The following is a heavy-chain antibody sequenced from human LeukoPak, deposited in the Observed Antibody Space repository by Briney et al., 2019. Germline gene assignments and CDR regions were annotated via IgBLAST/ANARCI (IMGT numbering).Heavy chain of an antibody. D-gene: IGHD5-24*01. Sequence: SQTLSLTCAISGDSVSSNSAAWNRIRQSPSRGLEWLGRTYYGSKWYNDYAVSVKSRITINPDTSKNQFSLQLNSATPEDAAVYYCVRGWLQFGFDYWGQGTLVTVSS. CDR3: VRGWLQFGFDY. J-gene: IGHJ4*02. CDR1: GDSVSSNSAA. CDR2: TYYGSKWYN. V-gene: IGHV6-1*01.